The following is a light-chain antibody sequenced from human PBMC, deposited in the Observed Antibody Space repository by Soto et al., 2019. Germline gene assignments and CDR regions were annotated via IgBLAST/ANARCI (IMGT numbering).Light chain of an antibody. V-gene: IGKV1-16*01. CDR2: ATS. Sequence: IQMTQSPPSLSASVGARVTITCRASKGINNYLAWFQQQPGTAPKPLIYATSTLHSGVPSRFTGSGSGTEFTLTITSLQPEDFVTYYYQQYNSYPWTFGQGTKVEVK. CDR3: QQYNSYPWT. J-gene: IGKJ1*01. CDR1: KGINNY.